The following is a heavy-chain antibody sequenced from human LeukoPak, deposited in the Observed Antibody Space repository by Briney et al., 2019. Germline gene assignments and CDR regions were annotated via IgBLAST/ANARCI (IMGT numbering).Heavy chain of an antibody. D-gene: IGHD6-6*01. V-gene: IGHV4-39*01. Sequence: SETLSLTCTVSRGSTSSSSFYWGWIRQPPGKGLEWIGTITYTGSTSYNPSLKSRVTISVDTSKNQFSLKLSSVTAADTAVYYCARQGGGRGRVAARPFDYWGQGTLVTVSS. J-gene: IGHJ4*02. CDR1: RGSTSSSSFY. CDR2: ITYTGST. CDR3: ARQGGGRGRVAARPFDY.